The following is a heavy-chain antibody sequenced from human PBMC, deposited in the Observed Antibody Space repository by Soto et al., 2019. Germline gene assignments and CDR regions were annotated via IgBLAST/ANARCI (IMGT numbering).Heavy chain of an antibody. CDR1: GYTFTTYA. Sequence: QVQLVQSGAEVKKPGASVKVSCKTSGYTFTTYAMHWVRQAPGQRLEWMGWINAGNGNTKYSQKFQGRVTISRDTSASTADMEPRSLRSEDTAVYYCARVLRYFDWSTFDPWGQVTLFTFSS. V-gene: IGHV1-3*01. CDR3: ARVLRYFDWSTFDP. CDR2: INAGNGNT. J-gene: IGHJ5*02. D-gene: IGHD3-9*01.